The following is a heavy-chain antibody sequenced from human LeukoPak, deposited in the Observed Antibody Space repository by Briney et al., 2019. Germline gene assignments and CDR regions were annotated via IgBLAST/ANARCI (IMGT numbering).Heavy chain of an antibody. D-gene: IGHD6-19*01. Sequence: AGGSLRLSCAASGFTFSSYAMHWVRQAPGKGLEWVAVISYDGGNEYYADSVKGRFTISRDNSKNTLYVQMNSLRAEDRAVYYCARDRSALAVAGLFDYWGQGTLVTVFS. CDR3: ARDRSALAVAGLFDY. V-gene: IGHV3-30-3*01. CDR1: GFTFSSYA. J-gene: IGHJ4*02. CDR2: ISYDGGNE.